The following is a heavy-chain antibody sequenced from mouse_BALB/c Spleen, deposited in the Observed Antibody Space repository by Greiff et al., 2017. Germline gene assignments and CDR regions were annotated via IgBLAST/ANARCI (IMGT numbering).Heavy chain of an antibody. CDR1: GFSLTSYG. CDR3: ARKVRRGEAMDY. D-gene: IGHD2-14*01. Sequence: VQLQQSGPGLVQPSQSLSITCTVSGFSLTSYGVHWVRQSPGKGLEWLGVIWSGGSTDYNAAFISRLSISKDNSKSQVFFKMNSLQANDTAIYYCARKVRRGEAMDYGGQGTSGTVSS. V-gene: IGHV2-2*02. CDR2: IWSGGST. J-gene: IGHJ4*01.